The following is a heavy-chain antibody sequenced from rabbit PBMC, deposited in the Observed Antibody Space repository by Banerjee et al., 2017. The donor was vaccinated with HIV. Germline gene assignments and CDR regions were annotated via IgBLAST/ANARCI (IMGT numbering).Heavy chain of an antibody. Sequence: VESGGGLVQPGGSLTLSCEASGFDLSSYYYMCWVRQAPGKGLEVVACIITSSGSTWYASWVNGRFTISKSTSLNTVDLKMTSLTAADTATYFCARGYNYDDSGNWDGFDPRGQGTLVTVS. V-gene: IGHV1S43*01. CDR1: GFDLSSYYY. D-gene: IGHD2-1*01. J-gene: IGHJ2*01. CDR2: IITSSGST. CDR3: ARGYNYDDSGNWDGFDP.